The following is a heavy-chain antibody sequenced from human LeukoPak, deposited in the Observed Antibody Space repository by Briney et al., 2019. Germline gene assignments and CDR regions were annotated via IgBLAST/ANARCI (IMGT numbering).Heavy chain of an antibody. CDR2: ISSSGSTI. J-gene: IGHJ6*03. V-gene: IGHV3-11*04. CDR1: GFAFSDYY. Sequence: PGGSLRLSCAASGFAFSDYYMSWIRQAPGKGLEWVSYISSSGSTIYYADSVKGRFTISRDNSKNTLYLQMNSLRAEDTAVYYCARGRDGYNFPYYYYMDVWGKGTTVTVSS. CDR3: ARGRDGYNFPYYYYMDV. D-gene: IGHD5-24*01.